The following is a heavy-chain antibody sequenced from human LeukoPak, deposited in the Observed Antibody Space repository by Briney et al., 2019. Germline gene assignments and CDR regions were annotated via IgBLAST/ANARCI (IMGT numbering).Heavy chain of an antibody. J-gene: IGHJ4*02. Sequence: GGSLRLSCAASGFTFSSHWMHWVRQAPGKGLVWVSRINSDGSSTSYADSVKGRFTISRDNAKNTLYLQMNSLRAEDTAVYYCARDKNYGGGYYSNWGQGTLVTVSS. CDR2: INSDGSST. D-gene: IGHD3-22*01. CDR1: GFTFSSHW. V-gene: IGHV3-74*01. CDR3: ARDKNYGGGYYSN.